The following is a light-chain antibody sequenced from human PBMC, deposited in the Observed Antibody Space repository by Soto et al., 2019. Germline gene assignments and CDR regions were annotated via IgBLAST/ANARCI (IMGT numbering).Light chain of an antibody. V-gene: IGLV1-44*01. CDR3: AAWDATLNGPVV. CDR2: STN. Sequence: QSALTQPPSASGTPGQRVTISCSGSSSNIGSNSANWYQQLPGTAPKLVMYSTNQRPSGVPDRFSGSKSGTSASLAISDLQSEDEAVYYCAAWDATLNGPVVFGGGTKLTVL. J-gene: IGLJ2*01. CDR1: SSNIGSNS.